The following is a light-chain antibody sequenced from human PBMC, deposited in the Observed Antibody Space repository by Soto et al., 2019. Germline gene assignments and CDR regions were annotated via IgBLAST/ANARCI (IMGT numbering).Light chain of an antibody. CDR2: GAS. V-gene: IGKV3-20*01. J-gene: IGKJ5*01. CDR3: QQYCSSPPIT. CDR1: QSVSSNY. Sequence: EIVLTQSPGTLSLSPGERATLSCRASQSVSSNYLAWYQQKPGQAARLLIYGASSRATGIPDRFSGSGSGTDFTLTIIRLEPEDFEVYYCQQYCSSPPITFGQGTRLEIK.